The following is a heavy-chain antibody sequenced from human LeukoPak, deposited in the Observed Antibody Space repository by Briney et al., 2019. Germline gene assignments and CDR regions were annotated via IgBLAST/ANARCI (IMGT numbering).Heavy chain of an antibody. V-gene: IGHV3-7*03. CDR1: GLTFSNYW. D-gene: IGHD3-10*01. CDR2: IKQDGSEK. CDR3: AKEGYYGSD. J-gene: IGHJ4*02. Sequence: GSLRLSCVASGLTFSNYWMSWVRQAPGKGLEWVAKIKQDGSEKYYVDSMKGRFTISRDNAKNSLYLQMNSLRAEDTAVYYCAKEGYYGSDWGQGTLVTVSS.